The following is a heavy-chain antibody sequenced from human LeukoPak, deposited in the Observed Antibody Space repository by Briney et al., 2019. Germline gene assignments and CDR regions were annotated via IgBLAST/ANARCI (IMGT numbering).Heavy chain of an antibody. V-gene: IGHV1-2*02. CDR1: GYTFTSYG. J-gene: IGHJ4*02. Sequence: ASVKVSCKASGYTFTSYGISWVRQAPGQGLEWMGWINPNSGGTNYAQKFQGRVTMTRDTSISTAYVELSRLRSDDTAVYYCARDHGWFGDTYWGQGTLVTVSS. CDR3: ARDHGWFGDTY. D-gene: IGHD3-10*01. CDR2: INPNSGGT.